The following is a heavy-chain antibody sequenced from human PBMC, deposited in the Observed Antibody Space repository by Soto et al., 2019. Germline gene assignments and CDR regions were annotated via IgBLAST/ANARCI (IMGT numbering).Heavy chain of an antibody. CDR1: GFTFSSYG. D-gene: IGHD5-12*01. V-gene: IGHV3-33*01. CDR2: IWYDGSNK. J-gene: IGHJ4*02. CDR3: ARDGLGYDSLFDY. Sequence: QVQLVESGGGVVQPGRSLRLSCAASGFTFSSYGMHWVRQAPGKGLEWVAVIWYDGSNKYYADSVKGRFTISRDNXKNTLYLQMNSLRAEDTAVYYCARDGLGYDSLFDYWGQGTLVTVSS.